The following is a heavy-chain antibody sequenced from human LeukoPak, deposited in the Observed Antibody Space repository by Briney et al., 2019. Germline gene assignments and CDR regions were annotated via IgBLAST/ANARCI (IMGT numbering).Heavy chain of an antibody. J-gene: IGHJ5*02. CDR1: GFTFSAYA. V-gene: IGHV3-64*04. Sequence: PGGSLRLSCSASGFTFSAYAMYWVRQAPGRGLEYVSGISSNGGSSFYADSVKGRFTISRDNSKNTLYLQMNSLRAEDTAVYYCAKDGETLYCSSTSCYLPGWFDPWGQGTLVTVSS. CDR2: ISSNGGSS. D-gene: IGHD2-2*01. CDR3: AKDGETLYCSSTSCYLPGWFDP.